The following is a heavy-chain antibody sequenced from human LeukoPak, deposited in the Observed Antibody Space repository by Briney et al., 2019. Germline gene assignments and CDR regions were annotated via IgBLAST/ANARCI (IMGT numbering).Heavy chain of an antibody. D-gene: IGHD2-15*01. Sequence: PSETLSLTCTVSGGSISSYYWSWIRQPPGKGLEWIGYIYYSGSTNYNPSLKSRVTISVDTSKNQFSLKLSSVTAADTAVYYCARDGPRGYCSGGSCSTYFDYWGQGTLVTVSS. J-gene: IGHJ4*02. V-gene: IGHV4-59*01. CDR2: IYYSGST. CDR3: ARDGPRGYCSGGSCSTYFDY. CDR1: GGSISSYY.